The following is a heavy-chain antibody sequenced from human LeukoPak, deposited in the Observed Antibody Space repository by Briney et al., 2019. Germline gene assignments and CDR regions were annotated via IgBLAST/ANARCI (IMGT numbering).Heavy chain of an antibody. D-gene: IGHD1-20*01. Sequence: SETLSLTCAVYGGSFRGYYWSWIRQSPGRGLEWIGESDHTGRVNYNPSLKSQLSISMDRSRKQFSLRLTFVTAEDTAVYYCARDNSNWNDVYYFDYWGQGTLVTVSS. V-gene: IGHV4-34*01. CDR1: GGSFRGYY. J-gene: IGHJ4*02. CDR2: SDHTGRV. CDR3: ARDNSNWNDVYYFDY.